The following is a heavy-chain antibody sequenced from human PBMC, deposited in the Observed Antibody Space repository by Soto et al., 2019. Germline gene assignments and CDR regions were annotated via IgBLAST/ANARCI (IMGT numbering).Heavy chain of an antibody. J-gene: IGHJ4*02. CDR3: ARDPTIAARELEY. Sequence: QVQLVESGGGVVQPGRSLRLSCAASGFTFTNYGMHWVRQAPGKGLEWVAVIWYDGSNKYYTDSVKGRFTISRDNSKNTLYLQMNSLRAEDTDVYYCARDPTIAARELEYGGQGTLVTVSS. CDR2: IWYDGSNK. CDR1: GFTFTNYG. D-gene: IGHD6-6*01. V-gene: IGHV3-33*01.